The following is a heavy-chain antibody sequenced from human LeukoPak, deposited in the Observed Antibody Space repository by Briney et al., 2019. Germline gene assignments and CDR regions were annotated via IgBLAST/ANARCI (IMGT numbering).Heavy chain of an antibody. V-gene: IGHV4-31*03. CDR1: GGSISSGGYY. D-gene: IGHD4-23*01. J-gene: IGHJ6*02. CDR3: ARRPGGVYYYYGMDV. Sequence: PSQTLSLTCTVSGGSISSGGYYWSWIRQHPGKGLEWIGYIYYSGSTYYNPSLKSRVTISVDTSKNQLSLKLSSVTAADTAVYYCARRPGGVYYYYGMDVWGQGTTVTVSS. CDR2: IYYSGST.